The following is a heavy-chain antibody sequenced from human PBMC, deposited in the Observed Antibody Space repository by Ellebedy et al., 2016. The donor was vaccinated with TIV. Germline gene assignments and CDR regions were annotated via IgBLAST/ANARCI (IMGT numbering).Heavy chain of an antibody. CDR2: INSDGSST. CDR3: ARERNYGSGSYYPYWYFDL. Sequence: GESLKISXAASGFTFSSYWMHWVRQAPGKGLVWVSRINSDGSSTSYADSVKGRFTISRDNAKNTLYLQMNSLRAEDTAVYYCARERNYGSGSYYPYWYFDLWGRGTLVTVSS. V-gene: IGHV3-74*01. J-gene: IGHJ2*01. D-gene: IGHD3-10*01. CDR1: GFTFSSYW.